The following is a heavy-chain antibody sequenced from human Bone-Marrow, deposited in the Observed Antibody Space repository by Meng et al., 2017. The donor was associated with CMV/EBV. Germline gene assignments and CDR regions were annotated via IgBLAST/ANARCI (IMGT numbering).Heavy chain of an antibody. D-gene: IGHD6-6*01. Sequence: GGSLRLSCAASGFTFSSYEMNWVRQAPGKGLEWVSYISSSGSTIYYADSVKGRFTISRDNAKNSLYLQMNSLRAEDTAVYYCARGRIAARNWFDPWGQGTLVTVSS. V-gene: IGHV3-48*03. CDR3: ARGRIAARNWFDP. CDR2: ISSSGSTI. CDR1: GFTFSSYE. J-gene: IGHJ5*02.